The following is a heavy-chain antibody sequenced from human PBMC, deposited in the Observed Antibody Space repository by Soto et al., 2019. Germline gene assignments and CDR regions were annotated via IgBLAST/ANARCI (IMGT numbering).Heavy chain of an antibody. CDR3: GRQGFGATHGLEDV. D-gene: IGHD3-10*01. Sequence: SETLSLTCAVYGGSFSGYYWSWIRQPPGKGLEWIGEINHSGSTNYNPSLKSRVTISVDTSKNQFSLKLTSVTVADTALYYCGRQGFGATHGLEDVRAQGTTVPVSS. CDR1: GGSFSGYY. J-gene: IGHJ6*02. V-gene: IGHV4-34*01. CDR2: INHSGST.